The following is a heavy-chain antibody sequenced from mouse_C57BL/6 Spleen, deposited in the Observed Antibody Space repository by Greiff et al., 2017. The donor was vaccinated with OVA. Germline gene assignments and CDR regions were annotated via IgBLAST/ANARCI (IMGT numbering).Heavy chain of an antibody. J-gene: IGHJ2*01. CDR1: GFNIKDYY. V-gene: IGHV14-2*01. D-gene: IGHD1-1*01. Sequence: EVHLVESGAELVKPGASVKLSCTASGFNIKDYYMHWVKQRTEQGLEWIGRIDPEDGETKYAPQFQGKATITADTSSNTAYLQLSSLTSEDTAVYYCATYGSSSYYFDYWGQGTTLTVSS. CDR2: IDPEDGET. CDR3: ATYGSSSYYFDY.